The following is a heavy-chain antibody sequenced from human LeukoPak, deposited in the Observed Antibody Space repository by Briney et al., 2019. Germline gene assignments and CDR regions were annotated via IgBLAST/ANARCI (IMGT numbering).Heavy chain of an antibody. CDR1: GYILTSYW. D-gene: IGHD1-20*01. CDR2: IYPGDSDT. V-gene: IGHV5-51*01. J-gene: IGHJ4*02. Sequence: KPGESLKISCKASGYILTSYWIGWVRQMPGKGLEWMGFIYPGDSDTRYSPSFQGQVTISADKSISTAYLQWSSLKASDTAIYYCARQGILTGTAYFDYWGQGTLVTVSS. CDR3: ARQGILTGTAYFDY.